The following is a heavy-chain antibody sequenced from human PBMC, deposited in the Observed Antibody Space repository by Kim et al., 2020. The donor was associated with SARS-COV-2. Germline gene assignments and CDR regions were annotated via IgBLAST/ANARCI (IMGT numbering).Heavy chain of an antibody. J-gene: IGHJ4*02. Sequence: SETLSLTCTVSDGSISSRGYYWGWIRQPPGKGLEWIGSDYCTGNPNYTLSLKSRLTISVDTSENQFSLKLNSVTAAVTAVYYCARHFLGTSMQFLVLSQFYYWGQGILGTASS. V-gene: IGHV4-39*01. CDR3: ARHFLGTSMQFLVLSQFYY. CDR2: DYCTGNP. CDR1: DGSISSRGYY. D-gene: IGHD2-2*01.